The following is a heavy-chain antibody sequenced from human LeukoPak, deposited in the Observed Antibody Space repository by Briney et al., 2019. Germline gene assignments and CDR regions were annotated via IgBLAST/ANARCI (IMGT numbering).Heavy chain of an antibody. CDR3: ARDATGARYNWNY. J-gene: IGHJ4*02. CDR1: GGSISSSSYY. D-gene: IGHD1-20*01. Sequence: SETLSLTCTVSGGSISSSSYYWGWIRQPPGKGLEWIGSIYYSGSTYYNPSLKSRVTISVDTSKNQFSLKPSSVTAADTAVYYCARDATGARYNWNYWGQGTLVTVSS. V-gene: IGHV4-39*07. CDR2: IYYSGST.